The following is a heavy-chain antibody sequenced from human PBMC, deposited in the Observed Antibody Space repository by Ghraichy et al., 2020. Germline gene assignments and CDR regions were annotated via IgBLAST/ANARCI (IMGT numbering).Heavy chain of an antibody. CDR3: ARDLGGGWYFDY. J-gene: IGHJ4*02. D-gene: IGHD6-19*01. CDR2: IKKDGSEK. V-gene: IGHV3-7*01. Sequence: LSLTCAASGFIFSGYWMSWVRQAPGKGPEWVANIKKDGSEKYYVDSVKGRFTISTDNAKNSLYLQMNSLRAEDTAVYYCARDLGGGWYFDYWGQGALVTVSS. CDR1: GFIFSGYW.